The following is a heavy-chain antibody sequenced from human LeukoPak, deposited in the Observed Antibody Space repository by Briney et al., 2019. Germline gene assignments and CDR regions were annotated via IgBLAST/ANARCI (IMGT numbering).Heavy chain of an antibody. J-gene: IGHJ3*02. CDR2: ISYDGNNK. CDR1: GFTFNNCG. D-gene: IGHD4-17*01. V-gene: IGHV3-30*03. Sequence: GTSLTLSCAASGFTFNNCGMHWVREAPGKGLEWVAVISYDGNNKYHADSLRGRFTISRDNAKNTLSLQMNSLRAEDTALYFCARPRSKTTNDAFDIWGQGTMVTVSS. CDR3: ARPRSKTTNDAFDI.